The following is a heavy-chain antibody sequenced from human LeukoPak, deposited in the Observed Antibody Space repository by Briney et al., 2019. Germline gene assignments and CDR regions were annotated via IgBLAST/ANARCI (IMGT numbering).Heavy chain of an antibody. CDR3: AREGSLYDCGNYYLSWFDP. D-gene: IGHD3-22*01. V-gene: IGHV1-18*01. CDR2: ISAYNGNT. Sequence: ASVKVSCKTSGYTFNTYGIAWVRQAPGQGLEWMGWISAYNGNTNYAQNLQDRVTMTTDTSTTTAYMELRSLRSDDTAVYYCAREGSLYDCGNYYLSWFDPWGQGTLVTVSS. CDR1: GYTFNTYG. J-gene: IGHJ5*02.